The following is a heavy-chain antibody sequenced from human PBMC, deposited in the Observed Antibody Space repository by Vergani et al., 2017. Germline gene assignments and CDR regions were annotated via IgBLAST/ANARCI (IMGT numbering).Heavy chain of an antibody. Sequence: QVQLQQWGAGLLKPSETLSLTCAVYGGSFSGYYWSWIRQPPGKGLEWIGEINHSGSTNYNPSLKSRVTISVDTSKNQFSLKLSSVTAADTAVYYCARTGPKVARMTDYDFWSCYVGWFDPWGQGTLVTVSS. CDR3: ARTGPKVARMTDYDFWSCYVGWFDP. D-gene: IGHD3-3*01. J-gene: IGHJ5*02. CDR1: GGSFSGYY. CDR2: INHSGST. V-gene: IGHV4-34*01.